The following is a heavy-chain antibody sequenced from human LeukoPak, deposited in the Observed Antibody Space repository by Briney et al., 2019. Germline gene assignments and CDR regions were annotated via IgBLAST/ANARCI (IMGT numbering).Heavy chain of an antibody. CDR2: IYYSGST. D-gene: IGHD3-10*01. J-gene: IGHJ4*02. Sequence: SETLSLTCPVSGGSNSSSSYYWVWIRHPPGKGLEWIGSIYYSGSTYYNPSLKRRVTISVDTSQNQFSLKLSPVTTADHGVYFCGRKDTSGGRVDYWGQGTLVTVSS. CDR1: GGSNSSSSYY. CDR3: GRKDTSGGRVDY. V-gene: IGHV4-39*01.